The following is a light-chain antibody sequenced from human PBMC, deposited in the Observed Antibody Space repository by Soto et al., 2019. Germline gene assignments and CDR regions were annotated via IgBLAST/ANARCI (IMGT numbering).Light chain of an antibody. CDR1: DSDIGDNNY. CDR3: RAYSVTNTLGV. V-gene: IGLV2-14*01. Sequence: QSALTQPASVSGSPGQSITISCTGTDSDIGDNNYVSWYQQYPGRAPKLMIYEVANRPSGVSDRFSGSKSVNTAFLTILGLQAEDEADYYCRAYSVTNTLGVFGGGTKLTVL. CDR2: EVA. J-gene: IGLJ3*02.